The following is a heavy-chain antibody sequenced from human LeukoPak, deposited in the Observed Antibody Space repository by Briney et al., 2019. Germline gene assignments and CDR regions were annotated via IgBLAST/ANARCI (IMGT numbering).Heavy chain of an antibody. J-gene: IGHJ4*02. D-gene: IGHD3-22*01. CDR2: IYPGDSDT. Sequence: GESLKISCKGSGYSFTSYWIGWVRQMPGKGLEWMGIIYPGDSDTRYSPSFQGQVTISADKSISTAYLQWSSLKASDTAMYYCARHDRWIISLGIYDSSGYYSYWGQGTLVTVSS. CDR3: ARHDRWIISLGIYDSSGYYSY. CDR1: GYSFTSYW. V-gene: IGHV5-51*01.